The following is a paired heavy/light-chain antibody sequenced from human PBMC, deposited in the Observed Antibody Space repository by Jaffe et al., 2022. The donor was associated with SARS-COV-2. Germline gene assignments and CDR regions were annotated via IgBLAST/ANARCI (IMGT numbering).Light chain of an antibody. CDR2: GNS. CDR3: QSYDSSLSGGV. Sequence: QSVLTQPPSVSGAPGQRVTISCTGSSSNIGAGYDVHWYQQLPGTAPKLLIYGNSNRPSGVPDRFSGSKSGTSASLAISGLQAEDEADYYCQSYDSSLSGGVFGGGTKLTVL. J-gene: IGLJ3*02. CDR1: SSNIGAGYD. V-gene: IGLV1-40*01.
Heavy chain of an antibody. J-gene: IGHJ5*02. Sequence: QVQLVQSGAEVKKPGASVKVSCKASGYTFTSYAMHWVRQAPGQRLEWMGWINAGNGNTKYSQKFQGRVTITRDTSASTAYMELSSLRSEDTAVYYCAREVVEYYYGSGSYYNPPWFDPWGQGTLVTVSS. CDR2: INAGNGNT. CDR3: AREVVEYYYGSGSYYNPPWFDP. V-gene: IGHV1-3*01. D-gene: IGHD3-10*01. CDR1: GYTFTSYA.